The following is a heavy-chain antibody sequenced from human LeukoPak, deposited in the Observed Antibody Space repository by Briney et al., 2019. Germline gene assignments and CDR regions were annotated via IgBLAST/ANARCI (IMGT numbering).Heavy chain of an antibody. V-gene: IGHV1-46*01. CDR3: AREVRTGIGATDF. D-gene: IGHD1-26*01. CDR2: MAPRDYGA. Sequence: GASVKLSCKTSGYSFSNYHVQWVRQAPGQGLEWVGIMAPRDYGATYAQKFQGRVTMTRDTSTSTLYMDLSSLRPEDTAVYYCAREVRTGIGATDFWGQGTLVTVSS. CDR1: GYSFSNYH. J-gene: IGHJ4*02.